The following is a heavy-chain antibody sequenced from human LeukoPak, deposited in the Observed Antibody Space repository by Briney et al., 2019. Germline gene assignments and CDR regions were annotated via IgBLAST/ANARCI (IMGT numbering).Heavy chain of an antibody. Sequence: SETLSLTCTVSGGSISSGGYYWSWIRQHPGKGLEWIGYIYYSGSTYYNPSLKSRVTISVDTPKNQFSLKLSSVTAADTAVYYCARDGAITGTDNWFDPWGQGTLVTVSS. V-gene: IGHV4-31*03. J-gene: IGHJ5*02. D-gene: IGHD1-7*01. CDR2: IYYSGST. CDR1: GGSISSGGYY. CDR3: ARDGAITGTDNWFDP.